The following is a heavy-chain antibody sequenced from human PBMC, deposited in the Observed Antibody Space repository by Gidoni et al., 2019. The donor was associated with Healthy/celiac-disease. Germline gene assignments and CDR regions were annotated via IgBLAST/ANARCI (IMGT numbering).Heavy chain of an antibody. V-gene: IGHV1-69*01. D-gene: IGHD2-2*02. CDR2: IIPIFGTA. Sequence: QVQLVQSGAEVKKPGSSVKVSCKASGCTFSSSAISWVRQAPGQGLEWMGGIIPIFGTANYAQKFQGRVTITADESTSTAYMELSSLRSEDTAVYYCARVVVVPAAILGNWFDPWGQGTLVTVSS. J-gene: IGHJ5*02. CDR1: GCTFSSSA. CDR3: ARVVVVPAAILGNWFDP.